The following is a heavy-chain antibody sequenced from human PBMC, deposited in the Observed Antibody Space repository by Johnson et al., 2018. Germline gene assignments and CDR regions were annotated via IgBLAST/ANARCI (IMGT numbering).Heavy chain of an antibody. D-gene: IGHD2-2*01. V-gene: IGHV3-13*01. Sequence: VQLVQSGGGLVQPGGSLRLSCAASGFTLSNYDIHWVRQATGKGLEWVSAIGTAGDTYYPDSVKGRFTISRENAKNTLYLQRNSLRAGDTAVYYCARASKGYYFMDVWGKGTTVTVSS. CDR3: ARASKGYYFMDV. J-gene: IGHJ6*03. CDR1: GFTLSNYD. CDR2: IGTAGDT.